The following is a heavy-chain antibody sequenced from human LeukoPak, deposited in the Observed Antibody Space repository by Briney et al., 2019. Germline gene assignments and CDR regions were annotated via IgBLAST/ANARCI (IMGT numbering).Heavy chain of an antibody. V-gene: IGHV1-46*01. CDR3: ARDHSRTEGGISFWWFDP. J-gene: IGHJ5*02. CDR1: GYAFTSHW. Sequence: GASVKVSCRAYGYAFTSHWMHWVRQAPGQGLEWMGVINPTGTGATYAQKFQGRATLTRDTSTSTDYMELSSLRSEDTAIYYCARDHSRTEGGISFWWFDPWGQGTLVTVSS. D-gene: IGHD3-10*01. CDR2: INPTGTGA.